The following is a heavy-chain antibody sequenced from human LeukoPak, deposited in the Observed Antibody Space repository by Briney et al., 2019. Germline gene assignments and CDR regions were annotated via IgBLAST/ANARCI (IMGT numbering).Heavy chain of an antibody. Sequence: SVKVSCKASGGTFSSYAISWVRQAPGQGLEWMGRIIPILGIANYAQKFQGRVTITADKSTSTAYMELSSLRSEDTAVYYCVLPAARMYYFDYWGQGTLVTVSS. CDR3: VLPAARMYYFDY. V-gene: IGHV1-69*04. CDR1: GGTFSSYA. J-gene: IGHJ4*02. D-gene: IGHD2-2*01. CDR2: IIPILGIA.